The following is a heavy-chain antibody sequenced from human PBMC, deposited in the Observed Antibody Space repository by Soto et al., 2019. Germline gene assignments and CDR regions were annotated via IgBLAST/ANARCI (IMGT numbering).Heavy chain of an antibody. J-gene: IGHJ3*02. V-gene: IGHV1-18*01. Sequence: QVLLVQSGPEVKKPGASVNVSCRASGYTFSSYGITWVRQAPGQGLEWMGWISAYNGNRNYAQKFQGRVTMTTDTSTSTGYMQLRSLRSDDTAVYDCARGAPYDYESGAGRSLDIWGQGTMVSVSA. CDR2: ISAYNGNR. D-gene: IGHD3-16*01. CDR3: ARGAPYDYESGAGRSLDI. CDR1: GYTFSSYG.